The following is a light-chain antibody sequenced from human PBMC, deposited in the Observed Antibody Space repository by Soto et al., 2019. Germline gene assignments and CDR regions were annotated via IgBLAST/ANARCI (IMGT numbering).Light chain of an antibody. CDR2: RAA. CDR3: LQYDRYPFT. CDR1: QYINNW. J-gene: IGKJ3*01. Sequence: DIQMTQSPSTLSASIGDRVTITCRASQYINNWVAWYQQRPGKAPKVLIYRAATLQRGVPSRFSGSGSGTYFPLTISSLQPDDFSTYYCLQYDRYPFTFGPGTTVDVK. V-gene: IGKV1-5*03.